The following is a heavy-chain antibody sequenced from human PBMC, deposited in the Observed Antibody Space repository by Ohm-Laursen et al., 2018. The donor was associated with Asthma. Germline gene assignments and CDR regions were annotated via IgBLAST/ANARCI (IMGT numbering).Heavy chain of an antibody. V-gene: IGHV1-2*06. J-gene: IGHJ6*02. CDR2: INPNSGGT. D-gene: IGHD3-22*01. CDR3: ARGRYDSSDYDLYGLDV. CDR1: GYTFTGYY. Sequence: SVKVSCKASGYTFTGYYMHWVRQAPGQGLEWMGRINPNSGGTNYAQKFQGRVTMTRDTSISTAYMELSRLRSDDTAVYYCARGRYDSSDYDLYGLDVWGQGTTVTVSS.